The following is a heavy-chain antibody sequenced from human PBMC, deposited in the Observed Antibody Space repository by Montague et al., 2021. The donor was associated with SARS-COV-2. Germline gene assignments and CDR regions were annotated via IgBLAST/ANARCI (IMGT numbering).Heavy chain of an antibody. Sequence: SLRLSCPAPGFSFSSYEMNWVRQAPGKGLEWVSYISSSGSTIYYADSVKGRFTISRDNAKNSLYLQMNSLRAEDTAVYYCARVFATVGAMDRNDYWGQGTLVTVSS. CDR1: GFSFSSYE. CDR2: ISSSGSTI. J-gene: IGHJ4*02. CDR3: ARVFATVGAMDRNDY. V-gene: IGHV3-48*03. D-gene: IGHD1-26*01.